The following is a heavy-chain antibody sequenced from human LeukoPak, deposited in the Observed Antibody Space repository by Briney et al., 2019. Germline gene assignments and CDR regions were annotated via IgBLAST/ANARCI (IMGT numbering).Heavy chain of an antibody. CDR1: GGSISSGGYY. V-gene: IGHV4-31*03. CDR3: ARGRGLHHLPDY. CDR2: IYYSGST. Sequence: PSQTLSLTCTVSGGSISSGGYYWGWGRQHPGTGLEWLGYIYYSGSTYYNPSLWSRVTISVDTSKNQFSLKLSSVTAADTAVYYCARGRGLHHLPDYWGQGTLVTVSS. J-gene: IGHJ4*02. D-gene: IGHD4-17*01.